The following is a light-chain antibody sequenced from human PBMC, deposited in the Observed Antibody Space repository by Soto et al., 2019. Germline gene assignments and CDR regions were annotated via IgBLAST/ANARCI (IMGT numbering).Light chain of an antibody. V-gene: IGKV4-1*01. Sequence: DIVMTQSPDSLAVSLGERATINCKSSQSVLYSSNNKNYLAWYQQKPGQPPKLLIYGASTRESGVPDRFSGSGSGTDFTFTISSLQAEDVAVYYCQQYYTTPRTFGQGTKLEIK. CDR2: GAS. CDR3: QQYYTTPRT. J-gene: IGKJ2*01. CDR1: QSVLYSSNNKNY.